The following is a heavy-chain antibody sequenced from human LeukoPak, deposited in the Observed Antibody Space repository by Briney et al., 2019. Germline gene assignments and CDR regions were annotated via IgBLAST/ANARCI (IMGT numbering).Heavy chain of an antibody. CDR2: ISSSSSII. J-gene: IGHJ3*02. D-gene: IGHD3-16*01. Sequence: GGSLRLSCAASGFTFSSYSMNWVRQAPGKGLEWVSYISSSSSIIYYADSVKGRFTISRDNAKNSLYLQMNSLRAEDTAVYYCARDWGPNAFDIWGQGTMVTVSS. CDR1: GFTFSSYS. V-gene: IGHV3-48*01. CDR3: ARDWGPNAFDI.